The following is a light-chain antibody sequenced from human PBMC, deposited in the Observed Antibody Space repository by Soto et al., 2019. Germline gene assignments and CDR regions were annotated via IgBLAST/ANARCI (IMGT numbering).Light chain of an antibody. V-gene: IGKV1D-12*01. CDR3: QQASSFPIT. J-gene: IGKJ5*01. CDR1: QAISTW. CDR2: GAS. Sequence: DIQMTQSPSSVSASVGDRVTITCRASQAISTWLAWYQQKPGKAPKLLIYGASSLQSGVPSRFRGSGSGSDFTLTISSLQPEDFAFYYCQQASSFPITFGQGTRLEIK.